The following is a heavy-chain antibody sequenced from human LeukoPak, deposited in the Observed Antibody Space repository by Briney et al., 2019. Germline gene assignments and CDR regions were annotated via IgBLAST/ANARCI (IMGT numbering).Heavy chain of an antibody. D-gene: IGHD2/OR15-2a*01. CDR2: ISGSGGST. CDR1: GFTFPSYA. V-gene: IGHV3-23*01. Sequence: GGSLRLSCAASGFTFPSYAMSWVRQAPGKGLEWVSVISGSGGSTYYADSVKGRFTISRDNSKNTLFLQMNSLRAEDTALYYCAKVIEGYCYMDVWGKGTTVTVSS. CDR3: AKVIEGYCYMDV. J-gene: IGHJ6*03.